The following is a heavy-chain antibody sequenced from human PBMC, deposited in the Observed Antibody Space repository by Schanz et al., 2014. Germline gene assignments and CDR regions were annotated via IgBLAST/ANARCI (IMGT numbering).Heavy chain of an antibody. V-gene: IGHV3-74*01. Sequence: EVQLVESGGGLVQPGGSLRLSCAASGFTFSSYWMHWVRQVPGKGLVWVSTIGTSGGTNYAESVKGRFTISRDNSKNTLYLQMNSLRAEDTAVYYCARKVVATIGGYYDNWGQGTLVIVSS. J-gene: IGHJ4*02. CDR1: GFTFSSYW. CDR3: ARKVVATIGGYYDN. CDR2: IGTSGGT. D-gene: IGHD5-12*01.